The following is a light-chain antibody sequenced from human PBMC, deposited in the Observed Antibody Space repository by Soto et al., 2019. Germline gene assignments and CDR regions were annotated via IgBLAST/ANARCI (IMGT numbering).Light chain of an antibody. CDR3: QQRRNWPPSIT. J-gene: IGKJ5*01. CDR2: DAS. Sequence: EIVLTQSPATLSLSPGERANISCRASQSVTTYLAWYQQKPGQAPMLLIYDASDRATGIPARFSGSGSGTDFTLTISSLEPEDFAVYYCQQRRNWPPSITFGHGTRLEIK. V-gene: IGKV3-11*01. CDR1: QSVTTY.